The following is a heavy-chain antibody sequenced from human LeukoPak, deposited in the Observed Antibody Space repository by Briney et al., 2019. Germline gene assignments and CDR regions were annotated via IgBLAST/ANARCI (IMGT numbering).Heavy chain of an antibody. CDR3: ARGLYSSSWYVGLFDP. V-gene: IGHV4-59*01. CDR1: GGSISSSY. CDR2: IYYSGST. D-gene: IGHD6-13*01. J-gene: IGHJ5*02. Sequence: PSETLSLTCTVSGGSISSSYWSWIRQPPGKGLEWIGYIYYSGSTNYNPSLKSRFTISVDTSKNQFSLKLSSVTAADTGVYYCARGLYSSSWYVGLFDPWGQGPLVTVSS.